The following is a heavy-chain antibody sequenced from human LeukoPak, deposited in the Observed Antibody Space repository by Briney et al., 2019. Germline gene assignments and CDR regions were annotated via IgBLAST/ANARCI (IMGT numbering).Heavy chain of an antibody. CDR2: ISSTGGTA. Sequence: SGGSLRLSCAASGFTFSSFGMSWVRQAPGKGLEWVSAISSTGGTAYYADSVKGRFTISRDNSKNTLYLQMNSLRAEDTAVYYCARAPGYGAAYYFDYWGQGTLVTVSS. D-gene: IGHD1-1*01. CDR3: ARAPGYGAAYYFDY. J-gene: IGHJ4*02. V-gene: IGHV3-23*01. CDR1: GFTFSSFG.